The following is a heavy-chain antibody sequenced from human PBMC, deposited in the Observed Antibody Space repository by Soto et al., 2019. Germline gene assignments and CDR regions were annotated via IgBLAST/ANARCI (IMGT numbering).Heavy chain of an antibody. J-gene: IGHJ3*02. CDR2: IRSKASGGTV. CDR3: TSDLLGVRAFDI. CDR1: GFTFADYA. V-gene: IGHV3-49*03. Sequence: EVQLVESGGDLVQPGRSLRLSCTTSGFTFADYAVSWLRQAPGKGLEWVSFIRSKASGGTVEYAASVKGRFTMSRDDSKRSAYLQMNSMKTEYTAAYYCTSDLLGVRAFDICGQGTMVTVSS. D-gene: IGHD3-16*01.